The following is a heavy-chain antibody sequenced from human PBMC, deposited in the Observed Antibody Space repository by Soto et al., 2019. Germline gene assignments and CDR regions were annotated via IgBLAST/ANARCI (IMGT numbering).Heavy chain of an antibody. CDR2: IIPIFGTA. J-gene: IGHJ6*02. D-gene: IGHD3-9*01. CDR1: GGTFSSYA. Sequence: SVKLSCKASGGTFSSYAISWVRQAPGQGLEWMGGIIPIFGTANYAQKFQGRVTITADESTSTAYMELSSLRSEDTAVYYCARDAPFLTGSRYGYYYGMDVWGQGTTVTVSS. V-gene: IGHV1-69*13. CDR3: ARDAPFLTGSRYGYYYGMDV.